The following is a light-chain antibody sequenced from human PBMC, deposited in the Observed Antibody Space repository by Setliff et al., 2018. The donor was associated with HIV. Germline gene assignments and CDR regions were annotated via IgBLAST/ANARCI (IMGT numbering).Light chain of an antibody. V-gene: IGLV2-11*01. CDR2: DVT. J-gene: IGLJ1*01. CDR1: SSDVGAYNY. CDR3: CSYAGGYTYV. Sequence: QSVLTQPAPVSGAPGQSITFSCTGSSSDVGAYNYVSWYQQHPGKAPKLMIYDVTRRPSGVPDRFSGSTSGNTASLTISGLQAEDEADYYCCSYAGGYTYVFGSGTKVTVL.